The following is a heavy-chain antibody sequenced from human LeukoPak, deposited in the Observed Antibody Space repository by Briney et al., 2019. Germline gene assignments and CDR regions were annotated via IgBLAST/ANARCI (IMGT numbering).Heavy chain of an antibody. CDR1: GYIFIDYY. V-gene: IGHV1-2*02. Sequence: ASVKVSCTASGYIFIDYYVHWVRQAPGQGLEWMGWIKPDSGGTKYAQTFQGRVTMTRDTSTNTAYMDLSRLTSDDTAVYFCARGRHFDSDGYYSAFYFDSWGQGNLLIVSS. CDR2: IKPDSGGT. CDR3: ARGRHFDSDGYYSAFYFDS. J-gene: IGHJ4*02. D-gene: IGHD3-22*01.